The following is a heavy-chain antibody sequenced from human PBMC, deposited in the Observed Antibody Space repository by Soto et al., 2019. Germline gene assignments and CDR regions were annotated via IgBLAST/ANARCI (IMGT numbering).Heavy chain of an antibody. CDR3: ASYRGTGTSAPPAH. J-gene: IGHJ4*02. D-gene: IGHD1-7*01. CDR1: GFTFSNYA. V-gene: IGHV3-30-3*01. CDR2: ISYDGSNK. Sequence: QVQLVESGGGVVQPGRSLRLSCAASGFTFSNYAMHWVRQPPGKGLEWVAVISYDGSNKYYADSVKCRFTISRDNSKNTLYLQMNSLRADDTAVYYCASYRGTGTSAPPAHWGQGTLVTVSS.